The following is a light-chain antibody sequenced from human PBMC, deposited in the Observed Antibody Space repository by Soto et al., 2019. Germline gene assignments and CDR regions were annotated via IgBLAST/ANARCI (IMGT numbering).Light chain of an antibody. Sequence: DIQMTQSPSTLSASVGDRVTITCRASQSISSWLAWYQQKPGKAPKLLIYKAPRLESGVPSRFSGGGSGTEFTLTISSLQPDDFATYYCQQYNSYWTFGQGTKVEIK. V-gene: IGKV1-5*03. CDR1: QSISSW. J-gene: IGKJ1*01. CDR3: QQYNSYWT. CDR2: KAP.